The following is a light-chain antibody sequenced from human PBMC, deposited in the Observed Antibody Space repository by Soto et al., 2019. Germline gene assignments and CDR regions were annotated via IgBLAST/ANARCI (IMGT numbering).Light chain of an antibody. J-gene: IGKJ1*01. V-gene: IGKV3-15*01. CDR1: QSISND. CDR2: GAS. Sequence: EIVMTQSPATLSVSPGERATLSCRASQSISNDLAWYQQKPGQAPTLVIYGASTRATGVPARFSGSGSGADFTLTISSLQSEDFAVYYCQQYNNWPWTFGQGTKVDIK. CDR3: QQYNNWPWT.